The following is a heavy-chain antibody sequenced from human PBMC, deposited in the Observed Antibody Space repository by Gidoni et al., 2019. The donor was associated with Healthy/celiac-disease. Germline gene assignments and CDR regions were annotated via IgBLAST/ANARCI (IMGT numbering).Heavy chain of an antibody. CDR1: GGSFIGYY. CDR2: INHSGST. D-gene: IGHD6-13*01. J-gene: IGHJ4*02. CDR3: ARVGNAYVRAAAGTFFDY. Sequence: QVQLQQWGATLLKPSETLSLTCAVYGGSFIGYYWSWIRHPPGKGLEWIGEINHSGSTNYSPSLKSRVTISVDTSKNQFSLKLSSVTAADTAVYYCARVGNAYVRAAAGTFFDYWGQGTLVTVSS. V-gene: IGHV4-34*01.